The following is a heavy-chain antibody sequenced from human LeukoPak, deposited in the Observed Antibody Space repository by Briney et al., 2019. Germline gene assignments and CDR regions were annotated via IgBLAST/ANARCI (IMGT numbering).Heavy chain of an antibody. Sequence: GASVKVSCKASGGTFSSYAISWVRQAPGQGLEWMGGIIPIFGTANYAQKFQGRVTITADESTSTAYMELCSLRSEDTAVYYCARSYYYDSSGYPAFDYWGQGTLVTVSS. CDR1: GGTFSSYA. V-gene: IGHV1-69*13. CDR2: IIPIFGTA. J-gene: IGHJ4*02. D-gene: IGHD3-22*01. CDR3: ARSYYYDSSGYPAFDY.